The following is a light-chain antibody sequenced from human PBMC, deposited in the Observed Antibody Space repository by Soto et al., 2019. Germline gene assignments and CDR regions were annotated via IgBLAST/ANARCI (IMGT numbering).Light chain of an antibody. V-gene: IGKV3-15*01. J-gene: IGKJ1*01. CDR1: QSVGSN. Sequence: EIVMTQSPATLSVSPGERATLSCRASQSVGSNLAWYQQKPGQAPRLLIYGASTRATGIPARFSASGSGTEFTLTISSLQSEDFAICFCQQYNNWPPDRTFGQGTEVEFK. CDR3: QQYNNWPPDRT. CDR2: GAS.